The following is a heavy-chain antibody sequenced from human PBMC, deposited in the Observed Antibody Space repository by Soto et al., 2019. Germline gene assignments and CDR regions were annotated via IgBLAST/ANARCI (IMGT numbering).Heavy chain of an antibody. J-gene: IGHJ6*02. CDR2: IYYSGST. Sequence: TLSLTCTVSGGSISSGGYYWSWIRQHPGKGLEWIGYIYYSGSTYYNPSLKSRVTISVDTSKNQFSLKLSSVTAADTAVYYCARAVGWFGELAPLYYYYYGMDVWGQGTTVT. CDR1: GGSISSGGYY. D-gene: IGHD3-10*01. CDR3: ARAVGWFGELAPLYYYYYGMDV. V-gene: IGHV4-31*03.